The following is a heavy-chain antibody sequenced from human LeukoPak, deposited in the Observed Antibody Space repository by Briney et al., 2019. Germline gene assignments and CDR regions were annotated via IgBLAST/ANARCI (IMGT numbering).Heavy chain of an antibody. J-gene: IGHJ4*02. CDR1: GYTLTELS. V-gene: IGHV1-24*01. Sequence: ASVKVSCKVSGYTLTELSMHWVRQAPGKGLEWMGGFDPEDGETIYAQKFQGRVTMTEDTSTDTAYMELSSLRSEDTAVYYCATFFPKGGTFDYWGQGTLVTVSS. D-gene: IGHD2-15*01. CDR3: ATFFPKGGTFDY. CDR2: FDPEDGET.